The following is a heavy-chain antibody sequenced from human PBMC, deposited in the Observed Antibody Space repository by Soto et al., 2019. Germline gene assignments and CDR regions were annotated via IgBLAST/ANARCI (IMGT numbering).Heavy chain of an antibody. J-gene: IGHJ4*02. CDR3: ARGTCGLVND. Sequence: QVQLQESGPGLVKPSETLSLTCTVSGGSISSYYWSWIRQPPGKGLEWIGYMYYSGSTNYNPSLKSRVTISIDTSRYTFSLKLSSVTAADTSVYYCARGTCGLVNDWGQETLVTVSS. V-gene: IGHV4-59*01. D-gene: IGHD3-9*01. CDR2: MYYSGST. CDR1: GGSISSYY.